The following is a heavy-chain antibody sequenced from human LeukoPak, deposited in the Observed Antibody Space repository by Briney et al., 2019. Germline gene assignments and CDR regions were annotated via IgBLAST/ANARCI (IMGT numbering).Heavy chain of an antibody. J-gene: IGHJ4*02. D-gene: IGHD3-10*01. Sequence: PSETLSLTCTVSGGSMSNYYWTWIRQPLGKGLEWLGYVYYRGSTNYNPSLKSRVTISVDTSENQFSLKLSSVTAADTAVYYCARVAYYYDTATYYNPAHLDFWGQGALVTVSS. CDR3: ARVAYYYDTATYYNPAHLDF. CDR1: GGSMSNYY. CDR2: VYYRGST. V-gene: IGHV4-59*01.